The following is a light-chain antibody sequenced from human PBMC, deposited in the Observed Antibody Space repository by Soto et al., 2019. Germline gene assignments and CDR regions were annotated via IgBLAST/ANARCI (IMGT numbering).Light chain of an antibody. J-gene: IGKJ1*01. V-gene: IGKV1-39*01. Sequence: DLQMTKSPSTLSATVGDIVTITCRSSQVMSVLLAWYQQKAGKAPNLLIHAASSLQSGVPSRFSGSGSGTDFTLTISCLQPEDFTTYYCQLSYSTPRTFDQGAKV. CDR1: QVMSVL. CDR3: QLSYSTPRT. CDR2: AAS.